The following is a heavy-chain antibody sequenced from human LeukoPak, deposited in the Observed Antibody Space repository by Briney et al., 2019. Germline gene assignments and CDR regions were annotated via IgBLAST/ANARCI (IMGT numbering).Heavy chain of an antibody. Sequence: GGSLRLSCAASGFTFSSYAMHWVRQAPGKGLEWVAVISYGGSNKYYADSVKGRFAISRDNSKNTLYLQMNSLRAEDTAVYYCAGDPGDGVGDYWGQGTLVTVSS. J-gene: IGHJ4*02. D-gene: IGHD2-21*02. CDR3: AGDPGDGVGDY. CDR2: ISYGGSNK. CDR1: GFTFSSYA. V-gene: IGHV3-30*09.